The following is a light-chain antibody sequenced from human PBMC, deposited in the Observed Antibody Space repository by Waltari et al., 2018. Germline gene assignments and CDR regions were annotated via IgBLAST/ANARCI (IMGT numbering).Light chain of an antibody. CDR1: SLRSYY. CDR3: NSRDSSGNHLV. V-gene: IGLV3-19*01. J-gene: IGLJ2*01. CDR2: GKN. Sequence: SSELTQDPAVSVALGQTVRITCQGDSLRSYYASWYQQKPGQYRVLVIYGKNNRPSGIPDRVSGSSSGNTASLTITGAQAEDEADYYCNSRDSSGNHLVFGGGTKLTVL.